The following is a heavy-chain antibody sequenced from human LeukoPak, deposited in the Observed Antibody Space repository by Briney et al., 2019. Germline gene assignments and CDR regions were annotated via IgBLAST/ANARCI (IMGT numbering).Heavy chain of an antibody. J-gene: IGHJ6*03. D-gene: IGHD6-19*01. CDR1: GFTFSSYS. CDR2: ISSSSSTI. Sequence: GGSLRLSCAASGFTFSSYSMNWVRQAPGKGLEWVSYISSSSSTIYYADSVKGRFTISRDNAKNSLYLQMNSLRAEDTAVYYCATLSSGSGLGSYYYYYYYMDVWGKGTTVTVSS. V-gene: IGHV3-48*01. CDR3: ATLSSGSGLGSYYYYYYYMDV.